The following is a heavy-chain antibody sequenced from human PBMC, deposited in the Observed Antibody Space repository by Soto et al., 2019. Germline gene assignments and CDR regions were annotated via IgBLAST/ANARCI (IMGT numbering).Heavy chain of an antibody. V-gene: IGHV3-21*04. Sequence: GGPLRLSCAASGFTLSSYSMNWVRQAPGKGLEWVSSISSSSSYIYYADSVKGRFTISRDNSKNTLYLQMNSLRAEDTAVYYCAKDRITMIVVVIVDAFGIWGQGTMVTVSS. J-gene: IGHJ3*02. CDR1: GFTLSSYS. D-gene: IGHD3-22*01. CDR3: AKDRITMIVVVIVDAFGI. CDR2: ISSSSSYI.